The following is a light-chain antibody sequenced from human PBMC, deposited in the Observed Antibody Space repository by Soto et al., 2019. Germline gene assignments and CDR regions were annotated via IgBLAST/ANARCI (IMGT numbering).Light chain of an antibody. Sequence: QAVVTQPPSVSGAPGQTVTISCTGSSSNIGAGFDVHWYQQLPGTAPKLLIYGNNNRPSGVPDRFSGSKSGTSASLAISGLQAEDEAEYYCQSYDSSLSGSGVFGGGTKLTVL. CDR3: QSYDSSLSGSGV. J-gene: IGLJ3*02. CDR2: GNN. CDR1: SSNIGAGFD. V-gene: IGLV1-40*01.